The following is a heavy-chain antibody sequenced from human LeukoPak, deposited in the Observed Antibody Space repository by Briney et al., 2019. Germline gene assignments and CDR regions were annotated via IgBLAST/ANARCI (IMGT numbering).Heavy chain of an antibody. Sequence: SETLSLTCAVYGGSFSGYYWSWIRQPPGKGLEWIGEINHSGSTNYSPSLKSRDTTSVDTSKNQFSLKLSSVSAAHTAVYYSARQDFLNGYCHDYWGQGTLVTVSS. D-gene: IGHD3-3*01. V-gene: IGHV4-34*01. CDR3: ARQDFLNGYCHDY. CDR2: INHSGST. J-gene: IGHJ4*02. CDR1: GGSFSGYY.